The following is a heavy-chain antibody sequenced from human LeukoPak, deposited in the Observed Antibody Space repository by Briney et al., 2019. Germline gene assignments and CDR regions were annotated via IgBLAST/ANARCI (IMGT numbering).Heavy chain of an antibody. CDR2: IIPIFGTA. CDR3: ARALGWSGYPPKHNWFDP. D-gene: IGHD3-3*01. CDR1: GGTFSSYA. J-gene: IGHJ5*02. V-gene: IGHV1-69*13. Sequence: SVKVSCKASGGTFSSYAISWVRQAPGQGLEWMGGIIPIFGTANYAQKFQGRVTITADESTSTAYMELSSLRSEDTAVYYCARALGWSGYPPKHNWFDPWGQGTLVTVSS.